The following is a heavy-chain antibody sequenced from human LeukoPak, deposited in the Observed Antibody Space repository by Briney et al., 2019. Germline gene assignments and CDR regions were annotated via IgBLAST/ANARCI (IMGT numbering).Heavy chain of an antibody. D-gene: IGHD2-2*01. V-gene: IGHV4-61*02. CDR3: ARDIEGYCSSTSCYGYYYYYMDV. CDR2: IYTSGST. J-gene: IGHJ6*03. Sequence: SETLSLTCTVSGGSISSGSYYWSWIRQPAGKGLEWIGRIYTSGSTNYNPSLKSRVTISVDTSKNQFSLKLSSVTAADTAVYYCARDIEGYCSSTSCYGYYYYYMDVWGKGTTVTVSS. CDR1: GGSISSGSYY.